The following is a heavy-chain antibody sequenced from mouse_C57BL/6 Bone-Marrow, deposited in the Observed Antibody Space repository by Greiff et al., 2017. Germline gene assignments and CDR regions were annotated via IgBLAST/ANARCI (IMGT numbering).Heavy chain of an antibody. V-gene: IGHV14-4*01. CDR1: GFNIKDDY. J-gene: IGHJ1*03. CDR3: TTITTVVADWYFDV. CDR2: IDPENGDT. Sequence: EVQLQQSGAELVRPGASVKLSCTASGFNIKDDYMHWVKQRPEQGLEWIGWIDPENGDTEYASKFQGKATITADTSSNTAYLLLSSLTSEDTAVYYCTTITTVVADWYFDVWGTGTTVTVSS. D-gene: IGHD1-1*01.